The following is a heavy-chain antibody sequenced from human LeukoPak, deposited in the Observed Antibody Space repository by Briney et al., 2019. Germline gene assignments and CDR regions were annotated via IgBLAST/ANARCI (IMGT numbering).Heavy chain of an antibody. CDR2: IIPILGIA. V-gene: IGHV1-69*04. Sequence: ASVKVSCKASGYTFTGYYMHWVRQAPGQGLEWMGRIIPILGIANYAQKFQGRVTITADKSTSTAYMELSSLRSEDTAVYYCARDSEQWLVMGYFDYWGQGTLVTVSS. CDR1: GYTFTGYY. J-gene: IGHJ4*02. D-gene: IGHD6-19*01. CDR3: ARDSEQWLVMGYFDY.